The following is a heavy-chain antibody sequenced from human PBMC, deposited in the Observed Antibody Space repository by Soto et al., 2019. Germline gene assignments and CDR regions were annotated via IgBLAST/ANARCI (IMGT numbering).Heavy chain of an antibody. Sequence: QVQLQESGPGLVKSSETLSLTCTVSGDSINIHYWSWVRQPPGKGLEWIGYIYYSGSTNYNPSLKSRVTISIDTSKNQFSLKLTSVTAADATVYYCARHQDGYNFFDQWGQGTLVTVSS. J-gene: IGHJ4*02. V-gene: IGHV4-59*08. CDR2: IYYSGST. CDR1: GDSINIHY. D-gene: IGHD5-12*01. CDR3: ARHQDGYNFFDQ.